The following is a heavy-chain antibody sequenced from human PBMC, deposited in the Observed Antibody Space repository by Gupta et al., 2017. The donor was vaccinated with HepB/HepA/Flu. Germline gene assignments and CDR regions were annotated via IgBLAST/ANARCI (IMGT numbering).Heavy chain of an antibody. V-gene: IGHV3-7*01. CDR1: GFTFSSCW. Sequence: EVQLVESGGNLVQPGGSLRLSCAASGFTFSSCWMSWARQAPGKGLEWVANIKQDGSEKYYADSMKGRFTISRDNAKKSLYLQMNRLRAEDTAVYYCARGSGVDWYFDLWGRGTLVTVSP. D-gene: IGHD2-15*01. J-gene: IGHJ2*01. CDR2: IKQDGSEK. CDR3: ARGSGVDWYFDL.